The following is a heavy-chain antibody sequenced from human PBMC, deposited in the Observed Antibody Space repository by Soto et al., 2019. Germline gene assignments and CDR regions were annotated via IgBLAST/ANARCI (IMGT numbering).Heavy chain of an antibody. J-gene: IGHJ4*02. D-gene: IGHD3-3*01. CDR2: ISYDGSNK. Sequence: GGSLRLSCAASGFTFSSYGMHWVRQAPGKGLEWVAVISYDGSNKYYADSVKGRFTISRDNSKNTLYLQMNSLRAEDTAVYYCAKDYTIFGVVTHFDYRGQGTLVTVSS. CDR1: GFTFSSYG. CDR3: AKDYTIFGVVTHFDY. V-gene: IGHV3-30*18.